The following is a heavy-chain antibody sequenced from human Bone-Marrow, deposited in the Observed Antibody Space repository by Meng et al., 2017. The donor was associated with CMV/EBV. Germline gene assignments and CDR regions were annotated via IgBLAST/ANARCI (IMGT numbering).Heavy chain of an antibody. CDR2: IYSGGSST. Sequence: CAAAAFTFSSYAMSWVRQAPGRGLEWVSVIYSGGSSTYYADSVKGRFTISRDNSKNTLYLQMDSLRAEDTAVYYCAKGGYSSGWWTYWGQGTLVTVSS. CDR3: AKGGYSSGWWTY. V-gene: IGHV3-23*03. J-gene: IGHJ4*02. D-gene: IGHD6-19*01. CDR1: AFTFSSYA.